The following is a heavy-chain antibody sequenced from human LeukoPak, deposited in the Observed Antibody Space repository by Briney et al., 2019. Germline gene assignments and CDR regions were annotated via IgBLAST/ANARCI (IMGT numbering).Heavy chain of an antibody. V-gene: IGHV3-21*01. J-gene: IGHJ4*02. CDR2: ISSSSSYI. D-gene: IGHD3-22*01. CDR1: GFTFGSYS. CDR3: ARAADYFDSSGTYYFDY. Sequence: GGSLRLSCAASGFTFGSYSMNWVRQAPGKGLEWVSSISSSSSYINYADSVKGRFTISRDNAKNSLYLQMNSLRAEDTAVYYCARAADYFDSSGTYYFDYWGQGTLVTVSS.